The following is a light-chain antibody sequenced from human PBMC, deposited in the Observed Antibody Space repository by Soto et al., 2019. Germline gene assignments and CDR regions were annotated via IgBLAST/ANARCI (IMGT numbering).Light chain of an antibody. CDR2: DAA. Sequence: AIQLTQSPSSLSASVGDRVTITCRASQGISSALAWYQQKPGKAPKLLIYDAASLESGVPSRFSGSGSGTDFTLSISSLQPEDFATYYCQQFNIYPTFGQGTRLEIK. V-gene: IGKV1-13*02. CDR1: QGISSA. CDR3: QQFNIYPT. J-gene: IGKJ5*01.